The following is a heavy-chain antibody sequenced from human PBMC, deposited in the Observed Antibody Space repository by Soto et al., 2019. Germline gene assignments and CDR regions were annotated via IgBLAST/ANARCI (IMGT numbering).Heavy chain of an antibody. Sequence: QVQLVQSGAEVKKPGSSVKVSCKASGGTFSSYAISWVRQAPGQGLEWMGGIIPILGTANYAQKFQGRVTITADESTSTAYMALSSLRSEDTAVYYCARDGGGSSFQGYYFDYWGQGTLVTVSS. CDR1: GGTFSSYA. J-gene: IGHJ4*02. V-gene: IGHV1-69*01. CDR3: ARDGGGSSFQGYYFDY. CDR2: IIPILGTA. D-gene: IGHD2-15*01.